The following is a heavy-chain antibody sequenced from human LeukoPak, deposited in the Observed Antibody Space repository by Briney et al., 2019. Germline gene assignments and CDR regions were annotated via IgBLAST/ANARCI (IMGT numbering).Heavy chain of an antibody. J-gene: IGHJ4*02. CDR1: GFTFSSYG. D-gene: IGHD3-10*01. Sequence: GGSLRLSCAASGFTFSSYGMHWVRQAPGKGLEWVAFIRYDGSNKYYADSVKGRFTISRDNSKNTLYLQMNSLRAEDTAVYYCAKGDVLLWFGELYWGQGTLVTVSS. CDR2: IRYDGSNK. CDR3: AKGDVLLWFGELY. V-gene: IGHV3-30*02.